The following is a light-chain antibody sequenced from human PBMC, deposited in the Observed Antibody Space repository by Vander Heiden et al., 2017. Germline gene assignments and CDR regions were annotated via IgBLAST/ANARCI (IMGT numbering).Light chain of an antibody. CDR1: QGISTS. CDR2: AAS. V-gene: IGKV1-39*01. Sequence: DRVTITCRASQGISTSLNWYQQKPGKAPKLLIYAASSLQIGVPSRFSGSGSGTDFTLTISSLRPEDFATYYCQQSYSAPLTFGGGTKVEIK. J-gene: IGKJ4*01. CDR3: QQSYSAPLT.